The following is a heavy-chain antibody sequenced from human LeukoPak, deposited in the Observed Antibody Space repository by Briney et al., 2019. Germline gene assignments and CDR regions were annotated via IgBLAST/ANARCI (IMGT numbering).Heavy chain of an antibody. CDR1: GGTFSSYA. D-gene: IGHD3-3*01. CDR3: ARAVFGVVIIGGNWFDP. Sequence: ASVKVSCKASGGTFSSYAISWVRQAPGQGLEWMGRIIPILGIANYAQKLQGRVTMTTDTSTSTAYMEPRSLRSDDTAVYYCARAVFGVVIIGGNWFDPWGQGTLVTVSS. V-gene: IGHV1-69*04. J-gene: IGHJ5*02. CDR2: IIPILGIA.